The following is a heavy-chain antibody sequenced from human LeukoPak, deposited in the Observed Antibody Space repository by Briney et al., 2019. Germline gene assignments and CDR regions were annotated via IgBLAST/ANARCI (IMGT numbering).Heavy chain of an antibody. CDR3: AKDILGYSSSPSAFDY. J-gene: IGHJ4*02. Sequence: GGSLRLSCAASGFNFDDYGMSRVRQAPGKGLEWASGIDWNGGSTEYADSVKGRFTISRDNAKNSLYLQMNSLRAEDTALYYCAKDILGYSSSPSAFDYWGQGTLVTVSS. D-gene: IGHD6-13*01. CDR1: GFNFDDYG. CDR2: IDWNGGST. V-gene: IGHV3-20*04.